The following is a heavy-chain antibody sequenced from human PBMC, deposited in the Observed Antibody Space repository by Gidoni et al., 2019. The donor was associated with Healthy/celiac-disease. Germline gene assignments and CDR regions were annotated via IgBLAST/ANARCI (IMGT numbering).Heavy chain of an antibody. CDR2: IWYDGSNK. V-gene: IGHV3-33*01. CDR3: ARYYGDQKPLDY. D-gene: IGHD4-17*01. CDR1: GFTFSSYG. J-gene: IGHJ4*02. Sequence: QVQLVESGGGVVQPGRSLRLSCAASGFTFSSYGMHWVRQAPGKGLEWVAVIWYDGSNKYYADSVKGRFTISRDNSKNTLYLQMNSLRAEDTAVYYCARYYGDQKPLDYWGQGTLVTVSS.